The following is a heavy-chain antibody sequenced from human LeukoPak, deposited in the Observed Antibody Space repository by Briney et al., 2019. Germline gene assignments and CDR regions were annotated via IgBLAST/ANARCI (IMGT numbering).Heavy chain of an antibody. V-gene: IGHV1-8*03. CDR3: ARGPTYYDFWSGYWDYYYYMDV. CDR1: GYTFTSYD. Sequence: ASVKVSCKASGYTFTSYDINWVRQAPGQGLEWMGWMNPNSGNTGYAQKFQGRVTITRNTSISTAYMELSSLRSEDTAVYYCARGPTYYDFWSGYWDYYYYMDVWGKGTTVTVSS. D-gene: IGHD3-3*01. CDR2: MNPNSGNT. J-gene: IGHJ6*03.